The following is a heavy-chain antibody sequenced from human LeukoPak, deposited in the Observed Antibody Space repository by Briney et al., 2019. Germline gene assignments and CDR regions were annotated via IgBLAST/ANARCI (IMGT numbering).Heavy chain of an antibody. J-gene: IGHJ4*02. CDR1: GFTFSSYW. V-gene: IGHV3-7*01. CDR2: IKQDGSEK. CDR3: AREGCSSTSCSTFDY. D-gene: IGHD2-2*01. Sequence: PGGSLRLSCAASGFTFSSYWMSWVRQAPGKGLEWVANIKQDGSEKYYVDSVKGRFTISRDNAKNSLYLQMNSLRAEDTAVYYCAREGCSSTSCSTFDYWGQGTLVTVSS.